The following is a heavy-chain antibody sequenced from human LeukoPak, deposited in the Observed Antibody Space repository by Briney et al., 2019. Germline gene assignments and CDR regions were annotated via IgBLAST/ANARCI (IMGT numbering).Heavy chain of an antibody. Sequence: PGGSLRLSCEASAFTFSAYWMSWVRQVPGKGLEWVANIKPDGSEKFYVDSVRGRFTISRDNARNSLYLQMGSLRAEDTAVYYCARTAGSLPFEVWGQGTVATVSS. CDR3: ARTAGSLPFEV. CDR1: AFTFSAYW. CDR2: IKPDGSEK. D-gene: IGHD1-14*01. V-gene: IGHV3-7*01. J-gene: IGHJ3*01.